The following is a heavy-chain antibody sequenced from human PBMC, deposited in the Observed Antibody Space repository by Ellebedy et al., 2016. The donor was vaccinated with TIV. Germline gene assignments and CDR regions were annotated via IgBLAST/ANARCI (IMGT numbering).Heavy chain of an antibody. CDR2: INSDGTRT. Sequence: GESLKISCAASGFTLSSYWMHWVRQDPGKGLVWVSRINSDGTRTSYADSVKGRFTISRDNAKNTLYLQMNGLRAGDTAVYYCAKGRAVAADYWGQGTLVTVSS. J-gene: IGHJ4*02. CDR1: GFTLSSYW. V-gene: IGHV3-74*01. CDR3: AKGRAVAADY. D-gene: IGHD6-19*01.